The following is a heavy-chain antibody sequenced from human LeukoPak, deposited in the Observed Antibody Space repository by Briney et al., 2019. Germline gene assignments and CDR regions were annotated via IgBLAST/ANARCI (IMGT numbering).Heavy chain of an antibody. J-gene: IGHJ5*02. Sequence: GGSLRLSCEASGFTFSNYYMSWIRQAPGKGLEWVANIKQDGSEKYYVDSVKGRFTISRDNAKDPLYLQMNSLRAEDTAVYYCARFYASYYDFWSGSSPWGQGTVVTVSS. CDR2: IKQDGSEK. D-gene: IGHD3-3*01. CDR3: ARFYASYYDFWSGSSP. V-gene: IGHV3-7*01. CDR1: GFTFSNYY.